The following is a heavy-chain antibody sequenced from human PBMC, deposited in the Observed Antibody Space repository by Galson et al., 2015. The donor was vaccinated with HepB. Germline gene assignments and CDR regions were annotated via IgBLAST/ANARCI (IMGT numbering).Heavy chain of an antibody. J-gene: IGHJ4*02. Sequence: SLRLSCAASAFTFNAYAMHWVRQTPGKGLEWVAAISFDGNNKFYADSVMGRLTISRDNSKDTVYLQMNSLRNEDTAVYYCASDCDGSGSFYNMLGYWGQGTMVTVSS. CDR3: ASDCDGSGSFYNMLGY. CDR2: ISFDGNNK. V-gene: IGHV3-30*04. D-gene: IGHD3-10*01. CDR1: AFTFNAYA.